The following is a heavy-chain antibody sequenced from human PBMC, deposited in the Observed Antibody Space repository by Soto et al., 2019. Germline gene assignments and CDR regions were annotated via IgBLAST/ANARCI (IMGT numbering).Heavy chain of an antibody. CDR2: ISGSGGST. CDR1: GFTFSSYA. J-gene: IGHJ6*03. CDR3: AKYFIREALSGYYGYYYYYMDV. V-gene: IGHV3-23*01. D-gene: IGHD3-3*01. Sequence: GGSLRLSCAASGFTFSSYAMSWVRQAPGKGLEWVSAISGSGGSTYYADSVKGRFTISRDNSKNTLYLQMNSLRAEDTAVYYCAKYFIREALSGYYGYYYYYMDVWGKGTTVTVSS.